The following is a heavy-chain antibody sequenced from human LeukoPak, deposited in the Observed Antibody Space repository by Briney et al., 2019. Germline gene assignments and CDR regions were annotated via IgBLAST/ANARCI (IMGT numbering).Heavy chain of an antibody. Sequence: GGSLRLSCAASGFTFSNYWMHWVRQAPGKGLEWVAVISYDGSNKYYADSVKGRFTISRDNSKNTLYLQMNSLRAEDTAVYYCARPPGIAVAGNFDYWGQGTLVTVSS. CDR3: ARPPGIAVAGNFDY. J-gene: IGHJ4*02. V-gene: IGHV3-30-3*01. CDR2: ISYDGSNK. CDR1: GFTFSNYW. D-gene: IGHD6-19*01.